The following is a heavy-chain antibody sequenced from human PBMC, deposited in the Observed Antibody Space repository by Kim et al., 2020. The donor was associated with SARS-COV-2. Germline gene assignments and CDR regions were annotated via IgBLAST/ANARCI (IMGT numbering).Heavy chain of an antibody. J-gene: IGHJ6*02. CDR1: GGSFSGYY. Sequence: SETLSLTCAVYGGSFSGYYWSWIRQPPGKGLEWIGEINHSGSTNYNPSLKSRVTISVDTSKNQFSLKLSSVTAADTAVYYCARGRLLLWFGELFPRYYYGMDVWGQGTTVTVSS. V-gene: IGHV4-34*01. D-gene: IGHD3-10*01. CDR3: ARGRLLLWFGELFPRYYYGMDV. CDR2: INHSGST.